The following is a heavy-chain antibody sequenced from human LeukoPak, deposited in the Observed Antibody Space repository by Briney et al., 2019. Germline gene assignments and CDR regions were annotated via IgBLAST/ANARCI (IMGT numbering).Heavy chain of an antibody. CDR2: IIPIFGTA. V-gene: IGHV1-69*01. Sequence: ASVKVSCKASGGTFSSYAISWVRQAPGQGLEWMGGIIPIFGTANYAQKFQGRVTITADESTSTAYMELSSLRSDDTAVYFCAREGANFPNYYYGMDVWGQGTTVTVFS. J-gene: IGHJ6*02. CDR1: GGTFSSYA. CDR3: AREGANFPNYYYGMDV. D-gene: IGHD1-7*01.